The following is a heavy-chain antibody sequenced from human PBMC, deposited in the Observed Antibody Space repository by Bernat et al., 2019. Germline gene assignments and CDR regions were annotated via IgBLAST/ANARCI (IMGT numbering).Heavy chain of an antibody. J-gene: IGHJ4*02. CDR3: ATGSNVAQWVHFDY. D-gene: IGHD1-26*01. V-gene: IGHV3-23*01. Sequence: EEQLLESGGGLAQPGGSLRLSCTTSGFTFNNYVMTWVRQAPGKGLEWVSSINGNGDTTYYADPVQGRFTISRDNFRTTVYLQMNSLRVDDTAVYYCATGSNVAQWVHFDYWGQGTLVTVSS. CDR1: GFTFNNYV. CDR2: INGNGDTT.